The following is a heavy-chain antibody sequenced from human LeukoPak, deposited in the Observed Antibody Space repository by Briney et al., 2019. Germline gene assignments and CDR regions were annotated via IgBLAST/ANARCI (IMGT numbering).Heavy chain of an antibody. CDR1: GYTFTSYA. D-gene: IGHD3-3*01. Sequence: GASVKVSCKASGYTFTSYAMHWVRQAPGQRLEWMGWISAYNGNTNYAQKLQGRVTMTTDTSTSTAYMELRSLRSDDTAVYYCARDRIRHYDFWSGHLTWGQGTLVTVSS. CDR3: ARDRIRHYDFWSGHLT. CDR2: ISAYNGNT. J-gene: IGHJ5*02. V-gene: IGHV1-18*01.